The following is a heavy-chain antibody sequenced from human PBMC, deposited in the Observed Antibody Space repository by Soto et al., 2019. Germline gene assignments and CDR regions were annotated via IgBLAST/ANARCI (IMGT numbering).Heavy chain of an antibody. J-gene: IGHJ5*02. CDR2: IYHIGSP. CDR1: GRSVSSGGYY. Sequence: PSETLSLTCTVSGRSVSSGGYYWTWIRQHPGRGLEWIGYIYHIGSPYYNPSLESRVTISLDTSKNQFSLNLTSVTAADTAIYYCVRDRALDSSGHWFDNWGQGNLVTVSS. CDR3: VRDRALDSSGHWFDN. D-gene: IGHD6-19*01. V-gene: IGHV4-31*03.